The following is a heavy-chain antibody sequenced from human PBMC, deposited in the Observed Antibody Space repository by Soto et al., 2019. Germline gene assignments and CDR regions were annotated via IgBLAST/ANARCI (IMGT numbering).Heavy chain of an antibody. V-gene: IGHV1-18*01. CDR3: ARALHYYDSSGYSRFDY. CDR2: ISAYNGNT. CDR1: GYTFTSYG. J-gene: IGHJ4*02. Sequence: ASVKVSCNASGYTFTSYGISWVRQAPGQGLEWMGWISAYNGNTNYAQKLQGRVTMTTDTSTSTAYMELRSLRSDDTAVYYCARALHYYDSSGYSRFDYWGQGTLVTVSS. D-gene: IGHD3-22*01.